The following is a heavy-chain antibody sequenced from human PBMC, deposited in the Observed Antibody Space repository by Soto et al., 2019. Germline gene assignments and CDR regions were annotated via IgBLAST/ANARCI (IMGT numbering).Heavy chain of an antibody. CDR2: TIPIIGTT. V-gene: IGHV1-69*01. CDR3: AAGDSSDTGDH. J-gene: IGHJ4*02. D-gene: IGHD5-18*01. Sequence: QVQLVQSGAEVKKHGSSVKVSCKASGDTLSTHGISWVRQAPGQGLEWMGGTIPIIGTTDYAEKFQGRVTIPADESTTTSYMELSSLRPDDTAVYYCAAGDSSDTGDHWGQGTLVTVSS. CDR1: GDTLSTHG.